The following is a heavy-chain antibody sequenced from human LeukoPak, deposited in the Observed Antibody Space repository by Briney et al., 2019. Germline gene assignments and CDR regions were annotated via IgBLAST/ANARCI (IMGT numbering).Heavy chain of an antibody. D-gene: IGHD6-19*01. CDR2: IYPGDSDT. Sequence: GESLKISCKGSGYSFTTYWIGWVRQMPGKGPEWMGIIYPGDSDTRYSPSFQGQVTISADKSINTAYLQWSSLKASDTAMYDCGRRGNSGWEFFDYWGQGTLVTVSS. V-gene: IGHV5-51*01. J-gene: IGHJ4*02. CDR3: GRRGNSGWEFFDY. CDR1: GYSFTTYW.